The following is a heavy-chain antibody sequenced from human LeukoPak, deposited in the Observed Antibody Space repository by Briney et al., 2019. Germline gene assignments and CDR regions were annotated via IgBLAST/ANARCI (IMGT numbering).Heavy chain of an antibody. Sequence: GESLKIAYKGSGYDFASYWIGWVRQMPGKGLEWMGIIYPGDSDTRYSPSFQGQVTISADKSISTAYLQWNSLKASDTAMYYCARPGYSGSYYDFDYWGQGTLVTVSS. J-gene: IGHJ4*02. CDR2: IYPGDSDT. V-gene: IGHV5-51*01. CDR3: ARPGYSGSYYDFDY. CDR1: GYDFASYW. D-gene: IGHD1-26*01.